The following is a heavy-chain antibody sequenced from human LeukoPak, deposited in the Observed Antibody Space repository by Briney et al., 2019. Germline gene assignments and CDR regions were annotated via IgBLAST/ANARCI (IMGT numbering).Heavy chain of an antibody. CDR2: IYYRGST. CDR3: AVSHGSGTYFDY. J-gene: IGHJ4*02. D-gene: IGHD3-10*01. CDR1: GGSISSSSDY. Sequence: PSETLSLTCTVSGGSISSSSDYWGWIRQPPGKGLEWIGSIYYRGSTYYNPSLKSRVTISVDTSKNQFSLKLSSVTAADTAVYYCAVSHGSGTYFDYWGQGTLVTVSS. V-gene: IGHV4-39*01.